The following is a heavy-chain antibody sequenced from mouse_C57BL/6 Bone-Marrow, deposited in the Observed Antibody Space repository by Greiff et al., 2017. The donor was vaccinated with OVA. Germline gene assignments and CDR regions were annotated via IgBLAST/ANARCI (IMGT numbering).Heavy chain of an antibody. CDR2: IDPSDSYT. Sequence: QVQLQQPGAELVMPGASVKLSCKASGYTFTSYWMHWVKQRPGQGLEWIGEIDPSDSYTNYNQKLKGKSTLTVDKSSSTAYMQHSSLTSEDSAVYYCARYYDVSRFYAMDYWGQGTSVTVSS. V-gene: IGHV1-69*01. D-gene: IGHD1-1*01. CDR3: ARYYDVSRFYAMDY. CDR1: GYTFTSYW. J-gene: IGHJ4*01.